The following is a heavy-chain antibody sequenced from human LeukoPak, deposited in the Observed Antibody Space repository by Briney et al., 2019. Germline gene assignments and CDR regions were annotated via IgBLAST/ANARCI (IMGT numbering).Heavy chain of an antibody. J-gene: IGHJ4*02. V-gene: IGHV1-2*02. D-gene: IGHD5-18*01. Sequence: ASVKVSCKASGYTFTGYYMHWVRQAPGQGPEWMGWINPNSGGTNYAQKFQGRVTMTRDTSISTAYMELSRLRSDDTAVYYWAAEGGIQLWPEYWGQGTLVTVSS. CDR1: GYTFTGYY. CDR3: AAEGGIQLWPEY. CDR2: INPNSGGT.